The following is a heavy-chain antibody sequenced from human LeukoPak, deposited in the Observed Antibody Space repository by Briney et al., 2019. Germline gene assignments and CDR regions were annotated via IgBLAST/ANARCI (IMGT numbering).Heavy chain of an antibody. J-gene: IGHJ6*02. CDR2: MWNDGITG. CDR3: ARDKAHFPYYYYGMDV. Sequence: PGRSLRLSCAASGFNFRDSGMHWVRQAPGKGLEWVAVMWNDGITGKYADSVRGRFSVSRDNSKNTVYLQMDSLRADDTSVYYCARDKAHFPYYYYGMDVWGQGTTVTVSS. CDR1: GFNFRDSG. V-gene: IGHV3-33*01. D-gene: IGHD3-3*02.